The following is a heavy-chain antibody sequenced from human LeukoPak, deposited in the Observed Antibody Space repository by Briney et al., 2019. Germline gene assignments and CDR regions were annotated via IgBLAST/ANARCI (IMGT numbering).Heavy chain of an antibody. Sequence: SETLSLTCAVYGGSFSGYYWSWIRQSPGKGLEWIGEINHSGSTNYNPSLKSRVTISVDTSKNQFSLKLSSVTAADTAVYYCASLGYDFWSGYVLDYWGQGTLVTVSS. V-gene: IGHV4-34*01. D-gene: IGHD3-3*01. J-gene: IGHJ4*02. CDR1: GGSFSGYY. CDR2: INHSGST. CDR3: ASLGYDFWSGYVLDY.